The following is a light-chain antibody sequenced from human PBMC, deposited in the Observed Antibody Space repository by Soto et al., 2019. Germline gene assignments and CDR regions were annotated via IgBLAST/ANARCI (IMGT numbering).Light chain of an antibody. V-gene: IGLV1-51*01. J-gene: IGLJ3*02. CDR2: DNN. CDR1: SSNIGNNNY. Sequence: QSVLTQPPSVSAAPGQKVTISCSGSSSNIGNNNYVSWYQQLPGTAPKLLIYDNNKRPSGIPDRFSGSKSGTSATLGITGLQTGDEADYYCGTWDTALSAGVFGGGTKLTVL. CDR3: GTWDTALSAGV.